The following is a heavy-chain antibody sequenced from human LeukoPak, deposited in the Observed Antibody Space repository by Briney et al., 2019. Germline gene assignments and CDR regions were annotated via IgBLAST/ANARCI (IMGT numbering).Heavy chain of an antibody. CDR2: IKQDGIEK. D-gene: IGHD3-10*01. V-gene: IGHV3-7*01. CDR3: AREGMVRGVPDAFDL. J-gene: IGHJ3*01. Sequence: GGSLRLSCAASGFTFSSYWMSWVRQAPGKGLEWVANIKQDGIEKYFVGSVKGRFAISRDNAKNSLYLQMNSLRVEDTAVYYCAREGMVRGVPDAFDLWGQGTMVTVSS. CDR1: GFTFSSYW.